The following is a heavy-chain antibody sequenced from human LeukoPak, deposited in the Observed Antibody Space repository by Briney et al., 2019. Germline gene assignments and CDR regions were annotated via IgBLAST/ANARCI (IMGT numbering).Heavy chain of an antibody. D-gene: IGHD5-24*01. CDR1: GFTVSNNH. V-gene: IGHV3-53*01. CDR2: IYSGGNA. Sequence: GGSLRLSCAVSGFTVSNNHVSWVRQAPGKGLEWVSVIYSGGNAYYADSVKGRFTISRDNSKSTLYLQMNSLRAEDTAVYYCATAQRMEMAIAYWGQGTLVTVSS. CDR3: ATAQRMEMAIAY. J-gene: IGHJ4*02.